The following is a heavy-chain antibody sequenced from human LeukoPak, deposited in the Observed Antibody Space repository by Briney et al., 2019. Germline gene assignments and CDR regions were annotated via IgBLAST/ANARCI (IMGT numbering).Heavy chain of an antibody. V-gene: IGHV4-34*01. D-gene: IGHD6-13*01. CDR2: INHSGST. J-gene: IGHJ4*02. CDR3: ARHVAAAGRAVDY. Sequence: GSLRLSCAASGFTFSDYYLSWIRQPPGKGLEWIGEINHSGSTNYNPSLKSRVTISVNTSKNQFSLKLSSVTAADTAVYYCARHVAAAGRAVDYWGQGTLVTVSS. CDR1: GFTFSDYY.